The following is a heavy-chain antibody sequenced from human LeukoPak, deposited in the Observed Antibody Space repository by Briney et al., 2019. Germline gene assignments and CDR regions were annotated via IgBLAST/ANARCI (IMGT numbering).Heavy chain of an antibody. D-gene: IGHD5-12*01. V-gene: IGHV3-9*01. CDR3: AINGGGDSGYGNFDY. Sequence: RTGGSLRLSCAVSGFTFDDYAMHWVRQVPGKGLEWVSGINWSSDSIGYADSVKGRFTTSRDNAKNSLYLQMNSLRAEDTAFYYCAINGGGDSGYGNFDYWGQGTLVTVSS. CDR2: INWSSDSI. J-gene: IGHJ4*02. CDR1: GFTFDDYA.